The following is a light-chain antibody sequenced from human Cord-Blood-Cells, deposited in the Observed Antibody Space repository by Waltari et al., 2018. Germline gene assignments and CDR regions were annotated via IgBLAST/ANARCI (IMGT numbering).Light chain of an antibody. V-gene: IGLV2-23*01. J-gene: IGLJ2*01. CDR3: CSYAGSSTHVV. CDR2: EGS. CDR1: SSDVGGYNL. Sequence: QSALTQPASVSGSPGQSITISCTGTSSDVGGYNLLSWYQQHPGKAPKLMIYEGSKRPSGVSNRFSGSKSGNTASLTISGLQAEDEADYYCCSYAGSSTHVVFGGGTKLTVL.